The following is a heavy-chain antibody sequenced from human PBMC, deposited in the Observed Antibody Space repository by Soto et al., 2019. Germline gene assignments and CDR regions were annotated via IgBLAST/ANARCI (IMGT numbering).Heavy chain of an antibody. CDR1: GFTFSSYA. CDR2: ISGSGGST. Sequence: VGSLILSCAASGFTFSSYAMSWVRQAPGKGLEWVSAISGSGGSTYYADSVKGRFTISRDNSKNTLYLQMNSLRAEDTAVYYCAKDSYYDSSGYPSDWGQGTLVTVPQ. J-gene: IGHJ4*02. D-gene: IGHD3-22*01. CDR3: AKDSYYDSSGYPSD. V-gene: IGHV3-23*01.